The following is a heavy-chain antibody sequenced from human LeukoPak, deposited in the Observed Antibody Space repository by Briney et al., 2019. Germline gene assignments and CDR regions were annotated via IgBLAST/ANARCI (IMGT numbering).Heavy chain of an antibody. CDR3: AKRLSYYFDH. J-gene: IGHJ4*02. D-gene: IGHD1-1*01. V-gene: IGHV3-23*01. Sequence: GWSLRLSCSASGFTFSSYDMTWVRQAPGKGLEYLSGISSSAAKTYYPDSVKGRFTISRDNSKITVYLEINSLRVEDTAVYYCAKRLSYYFDHWGQGTLVTVSS. CDR2: ISSSAAKT. CDR1: GFTFSSYD.